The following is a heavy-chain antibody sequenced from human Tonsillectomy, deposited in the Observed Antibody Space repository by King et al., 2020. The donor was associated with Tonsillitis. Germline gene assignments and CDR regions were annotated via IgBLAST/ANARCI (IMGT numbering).Heavy chain of an antibody. CDR1: GYTFTTYY. D-gene: IGHD2-2*01. V-gene: IGHV1-46*01. CDR3: ARDRPCSSISCYGGSWFDP. J-gene: IGHJ5*02. CDR2: INPSGGST. Sequence: QLVQSGAEVKKPGASVKVSCKASGYTFTTYYMHWVRQAPGQGLEWMGMINPSGGSTSYAQKFQDRVTMTRDTSTSIVYLALSSLRSEDTAVYYCARDRPCSSISCYGGSWFDPWGQGTLVTVSS.